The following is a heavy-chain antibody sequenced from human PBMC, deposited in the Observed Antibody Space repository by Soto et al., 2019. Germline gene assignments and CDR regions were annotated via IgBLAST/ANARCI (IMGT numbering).Heavy chain of an antibody. Sequence: SETLSLTCAVYGGSFSCYYWSWIRQPPGKGLEWIGEINHSGSTNYNPSLKSRVTISVDTSKNQFSLKLSSVTAADTAVYYCARGQIYSSVYYFDYWGQGTLVTVSS. V-gene: IGHV4-34*01. CDR3: ARGQIYSSVYYFDY. J-gene: IGHJ4*02. CDR2: INHSGST. D-gene: IGHD5-18*01. CDR1: GGSFSCYY.